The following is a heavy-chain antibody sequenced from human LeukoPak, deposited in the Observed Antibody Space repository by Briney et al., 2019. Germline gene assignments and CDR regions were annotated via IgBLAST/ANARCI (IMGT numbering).Heavy chain of an antibody. V-gene: IGHV3-11*01. CDR1: GFPFSNYY. J-gene: IGHJ4*02. CDR2: IGSSGYTI. CDR3: AKDLSSIATSYYFDY. D-gene: IGHD6-6*01. Sequence: GGSLRLSCAASGFPFSNYYMSWIRQAPGKGLEWISYIGSSGYTIYYADSVKGRFTISRDNAKNSLYLQMNSLRAEDTALYYCAKDLSSIATSYYFDYWGQGTLVTVSS.